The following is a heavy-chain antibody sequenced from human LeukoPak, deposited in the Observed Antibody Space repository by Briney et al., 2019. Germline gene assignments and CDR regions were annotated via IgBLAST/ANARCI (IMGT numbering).Heavy chain of an antibody. CDR2: IYTSGST. CDR1: GDSISSSY. Sequence: SETLSLTCTVSGDSISSSYWSWIRQPAGKGLEWIGRIYTSGSTNYNPSLKSRVTMSVDTSKNQFSLKLSSVTAADTAVYYCARDRHSSGWYGGAYNWFDPWGQGTLVTVSS. V-gene: IGHV4-4*07. CDR3: ARDRHSSGWYGGAYNWFDP. D-gene: IGHD6-19*01. J-gene: IGHJ5*02.